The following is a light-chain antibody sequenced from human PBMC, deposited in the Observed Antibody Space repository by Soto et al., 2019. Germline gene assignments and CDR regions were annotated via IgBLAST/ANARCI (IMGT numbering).Light chain of an antibody. CDR2: DVS. CDR1: PSVTNF. V-gene: IGKV3-15*01. CDR3: QQYNNWPFS. J-gene: IGKJ5*01. Sequence: DIVLTQSPAPLSVSPGERATLSCRASPSVTNFLAWYQQKPGQAPRLLIYDVSIRATGVPARFSGTGSETDFTLTISGLQSEDSAVYFCQQYNNWPFSFGQGTRLEIK.